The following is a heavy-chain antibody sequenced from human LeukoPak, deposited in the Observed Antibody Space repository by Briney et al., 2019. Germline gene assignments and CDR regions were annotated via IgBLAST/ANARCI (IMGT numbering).Heavy chain of an antibody. CDR1: GGTFSSYA. J-gene: IGHJ4*02. D-gene: IGHD3-3*01. Sequence: SVKVSCKASGGTFSSYAISWVRQAPGQGLEWMGGIIPIFGTANYAQKFQGGVTITADKSTSTAYMELSSLRSEDTAVYYCARGSRATIFGVVITSLFDYWGQGTLVTVSS. CDR2: IIPIFGTA. CDR3: ARGSRATIFGVVITSLFDY. V-gene: IGHV1-69*06.